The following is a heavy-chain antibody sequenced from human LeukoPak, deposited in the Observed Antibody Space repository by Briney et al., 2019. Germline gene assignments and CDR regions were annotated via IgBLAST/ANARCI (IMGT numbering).Heavy chain of an antibody. Sequence: KPSETLSLTCTVSGGSISSYYWSWIRQPPGKGLEWIGYIYYSGSTNYNPSLKSRVTISVDTSKNQFSLKLSSVPAADTTVYYCARAPPTYSSSWYFNAFDIWGQGTMVTVSS. D-gene: IGHD6-13*01. J-gene: IGHJ3*02. CDR3: ARAPPTYSSSWYFNAFDI. V-gene: IGHV4-59*01. CDR2: IYYSGST. CDR1: GGSISSYY.